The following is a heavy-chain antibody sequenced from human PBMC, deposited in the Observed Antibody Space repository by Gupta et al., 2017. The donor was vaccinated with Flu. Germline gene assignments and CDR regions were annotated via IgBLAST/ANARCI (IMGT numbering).Heavy chain of an antibody. CDR2: MNPNSGNT. J-gene: IGHJ5*02. CDR3: ARGVPIGGVPAATFDP. D-gene: IGHD2-2*01. V-gene: IGHV1-8*01. Sequence: GQGLEGMGWMNPNSGNTGYAQKCQGRVTMTRNTSISTAYMELSSLRSEETAVYYCARGVPIGGVPAATFDPWGQGTLVTVSS.